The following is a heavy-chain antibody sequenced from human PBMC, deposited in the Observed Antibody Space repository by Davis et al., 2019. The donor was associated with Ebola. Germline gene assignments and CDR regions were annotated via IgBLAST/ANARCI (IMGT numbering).Heavy chain of an antibody. J-gene: IGHJ6*02. V-gene: IGHV6-1*01. CDR2: TYYNSKWYN. CDR3: VRGWGRSGLDV. Sequence: HSQTLSLTCAISGDSVSSGGWNWIRQSPSRGLEWLGRTYYNSKWYNDYAVSVKTRITINPDTSKNQFSLQLSSVTPEDAAVYYCVRGWGRSGLDVWGQGTTVTVSS. D-gene: IGHD3-16*01. CDR1: GDSVSSGG.